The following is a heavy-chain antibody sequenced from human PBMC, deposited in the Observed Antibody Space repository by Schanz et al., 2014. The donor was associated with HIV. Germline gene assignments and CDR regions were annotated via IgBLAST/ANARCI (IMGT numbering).Heavy chain of an antibody. Sequence: QVQLQESGPGLVKPWQTLSLTCNVSGGSMSSNTYYWSWIRQHPGKGLEWIGYIYYSGSTYYNPSLKSRVTISVDTSKNQFSLRLNSVTVADTAVYYCARGLRDIVAGKHNWIDPWGQGTLVTVSS. J-gene: IGHJ5*02. D-gene: IGHD2-15*01. CDR3: ARGLRDIVAGKHNWIDP. CDR2: IYYSGST. CDR1: GGSMSSNTYY. V-gene: IGHV4-31*03.